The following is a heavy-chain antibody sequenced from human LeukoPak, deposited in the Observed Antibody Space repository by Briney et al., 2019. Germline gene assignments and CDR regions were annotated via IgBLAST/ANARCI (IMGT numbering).Heavy chain of an antibody. V-gene: IGHV4-59*01. CDR3: ARRNYGGNSGRYWYFDL. CDR1: GGSMSSYY. J-gene: IGHJ2*01. CDR2: IYHSGST. Sequence: PSETLSLTCSASGGSMSSYYWSWVRQPPGQGLEWVGYIYHSGSTNYNPSLKNRVTISVDTSKNQFSLKLSSVTAADTTVYYCARRNYGGNSGRYWYFDLWGRGTLVTVSS. D-gene: IGHD3-10*01.